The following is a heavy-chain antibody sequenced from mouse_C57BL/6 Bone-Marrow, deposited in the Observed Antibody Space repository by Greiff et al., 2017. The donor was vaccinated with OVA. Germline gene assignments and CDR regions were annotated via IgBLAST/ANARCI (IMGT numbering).Heavy chain of an antibody. CDR2: IDPEDGDT. CDR3: TTWYYGSSYFDY. D-gene: IGHD1-1*01. Sequence: VQLQQSGAELVRPGASVKLSCTASGFNIKDYYMHWVKQRPEQGLEWIGRIDPEDGDTEYAPKFQGKATMTADTSSNTAYLQLSSLTSEDTAVYYCTTWYYGSSYFDYWGQGTTLTVSS. V-gene: IGHV14-1*01. J-gene: IGHJ2*01. CDR1: GFNIKDYY.